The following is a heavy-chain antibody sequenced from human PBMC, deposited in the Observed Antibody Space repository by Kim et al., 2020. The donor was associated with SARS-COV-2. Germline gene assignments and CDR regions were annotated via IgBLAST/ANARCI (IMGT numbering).Heavy chain of an antibody. CDR1: GFTFSSYA. CDR3: AKVASDYDILTRGMDV. D-gene: IGHD3-9*01. J-gene: IGHJ6*02. CDR2: ISGSGGST. Sequence: LSLTCAASGFTFSSYAMSWVRQAPGKGLEWVSAISGSGGSTYYADSVKGRFTISRDNSKNTLYLQMNSLRAEDTAVYYCAKVASDYDILTRGMDVWGHGTTVTVSS. V-gene: IGHV3-23*01.